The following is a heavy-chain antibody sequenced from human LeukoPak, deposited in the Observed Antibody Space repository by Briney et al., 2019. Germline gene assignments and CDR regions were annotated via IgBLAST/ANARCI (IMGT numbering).Heavy chain of an antibody. CDR3: ARLYGNLYYYDSSGYKVGAFDI. Sequence: GESLKIPCKGSGYSFTSYWIGWVRQMPGKGLEWMGIIYPGDSDTRYSPSFQGQVTISADKSISTAYLQWSSLKASDTAMYYCARLYGNLYYYDSSGYKVGAFDIWGQGTMVTVSS. CDR1: GYSFTSYW. CDR2: IYPGDSDT. J-gene: IGHJ3*02. V-gene: IGHV5-51*01. D-gene: IGHD3-22*01.